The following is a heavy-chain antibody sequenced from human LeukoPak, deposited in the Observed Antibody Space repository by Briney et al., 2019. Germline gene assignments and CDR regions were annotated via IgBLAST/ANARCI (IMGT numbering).Heavy chain of an antibody. D-gene: IGHD3-3*01. CDR3: ARGSRITIFGAPSRGWFDP. V-gene: IGHV3-21*01. CDR2: ISSSSSYI. J-gene: IGHJ5*02. Sequence: PGGSLRLSCAASGFTFSSYSMNWVRQAPGKGLEWVSSISSSSSYIYYADSVKGRFTISRDNAKNSLYLQMNSLRAEDTAVYYCARGSRITIFGAPSRGWFDPWGQGTLVTVSS. CDR1: GFTFSSYS.